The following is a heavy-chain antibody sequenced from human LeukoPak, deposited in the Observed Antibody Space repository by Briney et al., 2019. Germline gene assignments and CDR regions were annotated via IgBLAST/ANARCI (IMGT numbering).Heavy chain of an antibody. CDR1: GFTVSSNY. Sequence: PGGSLRLSCAASGFTVSSNYMSWVRQAPGKGLEWVSVIYSGGSTYYADSVKGRFTISRDNSKSTLYIQMNSLRAEDTAVYYCARAKTIAARRSGWFDPWGQGTLVTVSS. D-gene: IGHD6-6*01. CDR3: ARAKTIAARRSGWFDP. V-gene: IGHV3-53*01. CDR2: IYSGGST. J-gene: IGHJ5*02.